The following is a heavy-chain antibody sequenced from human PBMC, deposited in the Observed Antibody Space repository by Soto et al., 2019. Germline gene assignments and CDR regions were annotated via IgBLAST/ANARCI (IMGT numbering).Heavy chain of an antibody. CDR3: ARDWDIVILSVPIPNYNYGMDV. CDR2: INSRSDTL. V-gene: IGHV3-48*02. D-gene: IGHD2-15*01. J-gene: IGHJ6*02. Sequence: GGSLRLSCEGSGFTLSAYAMNWVRQAAGKGLEWVSYINSRSDTLYYADSGKGRFTISRDNAKNSVYLQVNNLRDEDTAVYYCARDWDIVILSVPIPNYNYGMDVWGQGTTVTVSS. CDR1: GFTLSAYA.